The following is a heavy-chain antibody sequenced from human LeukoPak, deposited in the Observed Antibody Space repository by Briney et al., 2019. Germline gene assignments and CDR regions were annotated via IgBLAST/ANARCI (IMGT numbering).Heavy chain of an antibody. V-gene: IGHV1-8*01. D-gene: IGHD1-26*01. CDR3: ARSSVGARRRIDY. CDR1: GYTFTSYD. J-gene: IGHJ4*02. CDR2: MNPNSGNT. Sequence: ASVKVSCKASGYTFTSYDINWVRQATGQGLEWMGWMNPNSGNTGCAQKFQGRVTMTRSTSINTAYMELNSLTSEDTAVYYCARSSVGARRRIDYWGQGTLVTVS.